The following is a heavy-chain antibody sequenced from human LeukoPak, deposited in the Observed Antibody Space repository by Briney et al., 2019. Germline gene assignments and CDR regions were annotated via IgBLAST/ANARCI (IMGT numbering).Heavy chain of an antibody. D-gene: IGHD2-2*01. V-gene: IGHV4-34*01. CDR1: GGSFSNYY. CDR3: ARHRRGASRAFEI. Sequence: SETLSLTCAVYGGSFSNYYWSWIRQPPGKGLEWIGEINHSGSTNYNPSLKSRVTISLDTSKNQFSLNLSSVTAADTAVYFCARHRRGASRAFEIWGQGTMVTVSS. CDR2: INHSGST. J-gene: IGHJ3*02.